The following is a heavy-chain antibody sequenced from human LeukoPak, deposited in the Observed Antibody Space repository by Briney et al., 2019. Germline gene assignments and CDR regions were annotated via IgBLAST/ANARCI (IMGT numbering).Heavy chain of an antibody. J-gene: IGHJ3*02. CDR3: ARASWRSSGWFDAFDI. V-gene: IGHV4-30-2*01. CDR1: GGSISSGGYS. CDR2: IYHSGST. D-gene: IGHD6-19*01. Sequence: PSETLSLTCAASGGSISSGGYSWSWIRQPPGKGLEWIGYIYHSGSTYCNPSLKSRVTISVDRSKNQFSLKLSSVTAADTAVYYCARASWRSSGWFDAFDIWGQGTMVTVSS.